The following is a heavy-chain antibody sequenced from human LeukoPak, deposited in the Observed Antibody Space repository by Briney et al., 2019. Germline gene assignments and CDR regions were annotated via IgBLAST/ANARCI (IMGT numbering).Heavy chain of an antibody. J-gene: IGHJ4*02. D-gene: IGHD6-19*01. Sequence: PGGSLRLSCAASGFTASSNYMSWVRQAPGKGLEWVSVIYSSGTTYYADSVKGRFTISRDNSKNTLYLQMNSLRAEDTAVYYCARDQQSGWSDYWGQGTLVTVSS. CDR3: ARDQQSGWSDY. CDR2: IYSSGTT. V-gene: IGHV3-53*01. CDR1: GFTASSNY.